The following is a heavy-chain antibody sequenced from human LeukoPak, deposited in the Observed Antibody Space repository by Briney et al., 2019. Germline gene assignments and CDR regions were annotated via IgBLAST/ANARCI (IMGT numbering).Heavy chain of an antibody. V-gene: IGHV4-59*01. CDR1: GGSFSSYY. D-gene: IGHD5-24*01. CDR2: IYYSGST. CDR3: ARARRDGYNLGDLFDY. J-gene: IGHJ4*02. Sequence: PSETLSLTCTASGGSFSSYYWSWIRQPPGKGLEWIGYIYYSGSTNYNPSLSSRVNMSVDTSKNQFYLKLSSVTAADTAVYYCARARRDGYNLGDLFDYWGQGTLVTVSS.